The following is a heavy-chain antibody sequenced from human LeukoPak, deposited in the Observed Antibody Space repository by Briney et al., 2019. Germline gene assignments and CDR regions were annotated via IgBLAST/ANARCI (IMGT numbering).Heavy chain of an antibody. D-gene: IGHD1-26*01. CDR1: GFTVNDNY. J-gene: IGHJ1*01. CDR2: ISTGGII. V-gene: IGHV3-66*01. CDR3: ATSIVGLTYDEHFQH. Sequence: GGSLRLSCAASGFTVNDNYMHWVRQAPGKGLEWVSLISTGGIIRYADSVKGRFTISRDNSKNTLYLQMNSLRAEDTAVYYCATSIVGLTYDEHFQHWGQGTLVTVSS.